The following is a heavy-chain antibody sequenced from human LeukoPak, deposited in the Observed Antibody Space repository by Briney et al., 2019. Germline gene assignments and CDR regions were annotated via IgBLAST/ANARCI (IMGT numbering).Heavy chain of an antibody. CDR2: INHSGST. D-gene: IGHD3-3*01. V-gene: IGHV4-34*01. CDR1: GGSFSGYY. CDR3: ARGDFWSGYYLAH. J-gene: IGHJ4*02. Sequence: SRTLSLTCAVYGGSFSGYYWSWIRQPPGKGLEWIGEINHSGSTNYNPSLKSRVTISVDTSKNQFSLKLSSVTAADTAVYYCARGDFWSGYYLAHWGQGTLVTVSS.